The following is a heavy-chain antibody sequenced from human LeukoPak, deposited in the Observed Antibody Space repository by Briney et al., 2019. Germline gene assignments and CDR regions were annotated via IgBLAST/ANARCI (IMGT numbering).Heavy chain of an antibody. CDR3: ARERGYVYDY. V-gene: IGHV4-59*01. CDR2: IYYSGST. Sequence: PSETLSLTCTVSGGSISSYYWSWIRQPPGKGLEWRGYIYYSGSTNYNPSLKSRVTISVDTSKNQFSLKLSSVTAADTAVYYCARERGYVYDYWGQGALVTVSS. D-gene: IGHD5-12*01. J-gene: IGHJ4*02. CDR1: GGSISSYY.